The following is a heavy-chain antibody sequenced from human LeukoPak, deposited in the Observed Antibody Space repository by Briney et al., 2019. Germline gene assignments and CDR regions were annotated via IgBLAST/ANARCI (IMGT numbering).Heavy chain of an antibody. CDR1: GFTFSSYS. Sequence: PGGSLRLSCAASGFTFSSYSMNWVRQAPGKGLEWVSYISSSSSTIYYADSVKGRFTISRDNAKNSLYLQMNSLRAEDTAVYYCASIGIVGATRFDYWGQGTLVTVSS. J-gene: IGHJ4*02. V-gene: IGHV3-48*01. CDR3: ASIGIVGATRFDY. D-gene: IGHD1-26*01. CDR2: ISSSSSTI.